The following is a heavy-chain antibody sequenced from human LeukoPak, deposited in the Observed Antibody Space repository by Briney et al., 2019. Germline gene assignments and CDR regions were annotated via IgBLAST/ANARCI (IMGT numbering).Heavy chain of an antibody. CDR2: IRYDGSNK. V-gene: IGHV3-30*02. CDR1: GFTFSSYG. D-gene: IGHD6-19*01. Sequence: GGSLRLSCAASGFTFSSYGMHWVRQAPGKGLEWVAFIRYDGSNKYYADSVKGRFTISRDNSKNTLYLQMNSLRAEDTAVYYCAKEYSSGWYYYYYMDVWGKGTTVTISS. J-gene: IGHJ6*03. CDR3: AKEYSSGWYYYYYMDV.